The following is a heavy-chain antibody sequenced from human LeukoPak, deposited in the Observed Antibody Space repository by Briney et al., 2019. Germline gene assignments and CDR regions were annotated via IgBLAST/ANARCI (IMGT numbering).Heavy chain of an antibody. CDR2: IAGDESHT. V-gene: IGHV3-74*01. CDR1: GFTFSTYW. Sequence: QTGGSLRLSCAASGFTFSTYWMHWVRQVPGKGLVWVSRIAGDESHTNYADSVRGRFTISRDNSKNTLYLQMNSLRAEDTAVYYCTRDQTRPPQGDYWGQGTLVTVSS. J-gene: IGHJ4*02. CDR3: TRDQTRPPQGDY.